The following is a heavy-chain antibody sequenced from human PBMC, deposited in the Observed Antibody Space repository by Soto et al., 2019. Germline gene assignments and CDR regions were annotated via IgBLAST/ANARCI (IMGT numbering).Heavy chain of an antibody. Sequence: ASVKVSCKASGYTFTSYGISWVRQAPGQGLEWMGWISAYNGNTNYAQKLQGRVTMTTDTSTSTAYMELRSLRSDDTAVYYCAREKYYDFWSGKNSYYYYGMDVWGQGTTVTVSS. V-gene: IGHV1-18*01. D-gene: IGHD3-3*01. CDR2: ISAYNGNT. J-gene: IGHJ6*02. CDR1: GYTFTSYG. CDR3: AREKYYDFWSGKNSYYYYGMDV.